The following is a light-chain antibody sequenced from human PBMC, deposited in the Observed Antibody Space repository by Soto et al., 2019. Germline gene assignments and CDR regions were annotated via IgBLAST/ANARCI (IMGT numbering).Light chain of an antibody. J-gene: IGKJ4*01. CDR2: GAS. CDR1: QSLNSD. Sequence: ETVMTQSPATLSMSPGERATLSCRASQSLNSDLAWYQQKPGQAPRLLIYGASTRATGIPGRFSGSGSGTECTLTISSLQSEDVAVYYWQQYNSWPLTFGGGTKVDIK. CDR3: QQYNSWPLT. V-gene: IGKV3-15*01.